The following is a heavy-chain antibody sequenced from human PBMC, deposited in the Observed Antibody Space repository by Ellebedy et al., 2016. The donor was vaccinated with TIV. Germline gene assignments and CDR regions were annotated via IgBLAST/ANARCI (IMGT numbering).Heavy chain of an antibody. J-gene: IGHJ5*02. Sequence: MPSETLSLTCTVSGGSISSSSYYWSWIRQPAGKGLEWIGRVYTSGSTNYNPSLKSRVTMSVDTSKNQFSLKLSSVTAADTAVYYCARDYGDYLNWFDPWGQGTLVTVSS. CDR2: VYTSGST. D-gene: IGHD4-17*01. V-gene: IGHV4-61*02. CDR3: ARDYGDYLNWFDP. CDR1: GGSISSSSYY.